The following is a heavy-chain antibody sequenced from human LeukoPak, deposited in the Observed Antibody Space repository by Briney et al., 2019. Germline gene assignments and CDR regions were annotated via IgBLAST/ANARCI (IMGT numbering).Heavy chain of an antibody. J-gene: IGHJ4*02. Sequence: PGGSLRLSCAASGFTLSSYSMNWVRQAPGKGLEWVSSISSSSSYIYYADSVKGRFTISRDNAKNSLYLQMNSLRAEDTAVYYCARDTLYYYGSSDYWGQGTLVTVSS. CDR3: ARDTLYYYGSSDY. D-gene: IGHD3-10*01. CDR2: ISSSSSYI. CDR1: GFTLSSYS. V-gene: IGHV3-21*01.